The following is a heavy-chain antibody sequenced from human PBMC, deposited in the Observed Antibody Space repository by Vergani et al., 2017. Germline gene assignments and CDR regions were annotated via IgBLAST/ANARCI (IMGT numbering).Heavy chain of an antibody. CDR3: VKDAGSYENFFDS. Sequence: EVQLLESGGSLKQPGGPVRLPCAASGFTFSTYAMHWARHAPGKGLEWVSALTGGGGSTYYADSFKGRFIISRDNSRDTLYLQMNGLRPKDTATYDCVKDAGSYENFFDSWGQETLVTVSS. CDR2: LTGGGGST. V-gene: IGHV3-23*01. D-gene: IGHD2-15*01. CDR1: GFTFSTYA. J-gene: IGHJ4*02.